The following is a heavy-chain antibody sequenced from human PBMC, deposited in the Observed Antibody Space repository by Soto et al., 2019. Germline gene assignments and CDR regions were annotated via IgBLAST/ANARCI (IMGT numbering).Heavy chain of an antibody. Sequence: QVQLVQSGAEVKKPGASVKVSCKASGYTFTSYGISWVRQAPGQGLEWMGWISAYNGNTKYAQKLQGRVTMTTDTSTSTAYMELRGLRSDDTAVYYCARVWTGMGLGERPFDIWGQGTMVTVSS. D-gene: IGHD3-10*01. J-gene: IGHJ3*02. V-gene: IGHV1-18*01. CDR1: GYTFTSYG. CDR2: ISAYNGNT. CDR3: ARVWTGMGLGERPFDI.